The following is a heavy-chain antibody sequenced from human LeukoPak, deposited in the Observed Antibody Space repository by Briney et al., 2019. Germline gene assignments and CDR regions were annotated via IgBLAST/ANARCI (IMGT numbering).Heavy chain of an antibody. V-gene: IGHV3-9*01. D-gene: IGHD1-26*01. J-gene: IGHJ4*02. CDR1: GFTFDDYG. CDR3: ARGLGELHD. Sequence: GGSLRLSCAASGFTFDDYGMHWVRQAPGKGLEWVSGISWNSGSIGYADSVKGRFTISRDNAKNSLYLQMNSLRAEDTAVYYCARGLGELHDWGQGTLVTVSS. CDR2: ISWNSGSI.